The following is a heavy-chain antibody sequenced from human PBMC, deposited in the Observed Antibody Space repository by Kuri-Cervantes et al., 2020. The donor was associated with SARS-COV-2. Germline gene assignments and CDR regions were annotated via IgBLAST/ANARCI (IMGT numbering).Heavy chain of an antibody. CDR3: AVQPGPFFDY. V-gene: IGHV1-46*01. Sequence: ASVKVSCKASGYTFTSYYMHWVRQAPGQGLEWMGIINPSGGSTSYAQKFQGRVTITADKSTSTAYMKLSSLRSEDTAVYYCAVQPGPFFDYWGQGTLVTVSS. J-gene: IGHJ4*02. CDR2: INPSGGST. D-gene: IGHD1-1*01. CDR1: GYTFTSYY.